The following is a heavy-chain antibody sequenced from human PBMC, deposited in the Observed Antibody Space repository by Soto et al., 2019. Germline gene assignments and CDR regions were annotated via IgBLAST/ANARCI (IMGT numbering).Heavy chain of an antibody. V-gene: IGHV3-23*01. Sequence: EVQLLQSGGGLVQPGGSLRLSCMASGFPSSTYGFSTYAMTWVRQPPGKGLEWVSVITGSGSHSYYADSVKGRFTISRDNYRNTLFLQMDSLRADDTAVYFCAKGTSSEFLLSFDDWGHGTLVTVSS. D-gene: IGHD3-10*01. CDR1: GFPSSTYGFSTYA. CDR2: ITGSGSHS. CDR3: AKGTSSEFLLSFDD. J-gene: IGHJ4*01.